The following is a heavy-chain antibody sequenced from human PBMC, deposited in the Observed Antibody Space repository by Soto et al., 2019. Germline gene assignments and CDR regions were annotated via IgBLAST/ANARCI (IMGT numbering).Heavy chain of an antibody. Sequence: GGSLRLSCAASGFTFSSYWMHWVRQAPGKGLVWVSRINSDGSSTSYADSVKGRVTISRDNAKNTLYLQMNSLRAEDTAVYYCARDSGSHDDFDIWGQGTMVTVSS. J-gene: IGHJ3*02. CDR2: INSDGSST. D-gene: IGHD1-26*01. CDR3: ARDSGSHDDFDI. V-gene: IGHV3-74*01. CDR1: GFTFSSYW.